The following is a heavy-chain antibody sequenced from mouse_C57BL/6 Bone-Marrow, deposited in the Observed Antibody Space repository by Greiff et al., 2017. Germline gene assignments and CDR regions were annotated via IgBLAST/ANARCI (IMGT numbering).Heavy chain of an antibody. Sequence: VKLMESGAELARPGASVKLSCKASGYTFTSSGISWVKQRTGQGLEWIGEIYPRSGNTYYNEKFKGKATLTADKSSSTAYMELRSLTSEDSAVYFCAVTTVVANWYFDVWGTGTTVTVSS. CDR1: GYTFTSSG. CDR3: AVTTVVANWYFDV. D-gene: IGHD1-1*01. V-gene: IGHV1-81*01. J-gene: IGHJ1*03. CDR2: IYPRSGNT.